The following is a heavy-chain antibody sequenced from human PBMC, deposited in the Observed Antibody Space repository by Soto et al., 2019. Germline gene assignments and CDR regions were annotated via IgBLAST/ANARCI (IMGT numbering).Heavy chain of an antibody. D-gene: IGHD3-9*01. CDR2: INHSGST. CDR1: GGSFSGYY. J-gene: IGHJ6*03. CDR3: ARGFGFRDILTGYYDYYYYYMDV. Sequence: SETLSLTCAVYGGSFSGYYWSWIRQPPGKGLERIGEINHSGSTNYNPSLKSRVTISVDTSKNQFSLKLSSVTAADTAVYYCARGFGFRDILTGYYDYYYYYMDVWGKGTTVTVSS. V-gene: IGHV4-34*01.